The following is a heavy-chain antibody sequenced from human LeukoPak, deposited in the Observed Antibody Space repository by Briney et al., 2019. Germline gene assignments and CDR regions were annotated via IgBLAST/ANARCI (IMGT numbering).Heavy chain of an antibody. D-gene: IGHD6-13*01. CDR1: GGSISSYY. V-gene: IGHV4-59*01. CDR3: AGAAAGMGDYYFDY. Sequence: PSETLSLTCTVPGGSISSYYWSWIRQPPGKGLEWIGCIYYSGSTNYNPSLKSRVTISIDTSKNQFSLKLSSVTAADTAVYYCAGAAAGMGDYYFDYWGQGTLVTVSS. CDR2: IYYSGST. J-gene: IGHJ4*02.